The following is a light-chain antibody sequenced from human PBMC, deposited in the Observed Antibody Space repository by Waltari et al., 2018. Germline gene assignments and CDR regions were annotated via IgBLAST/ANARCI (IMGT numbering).Light chain of an antibody. CDR1: GPNIGAGYD. J-gene: IGLJ3*02. CDR3: QSYDTSLSVV. V-gene: IGLV1-40*01. Sequence: QSVLTQPPSVSGAPGRRVTISCTGSGPNIGAGYDVHWYQQLPRAAPKLLIYGSTSRPLGVPARFFGSTSGTSASLAITGLQAEDEADYYCQSYDTSLSVVFGGGTKLTVL. CDR2: GST.